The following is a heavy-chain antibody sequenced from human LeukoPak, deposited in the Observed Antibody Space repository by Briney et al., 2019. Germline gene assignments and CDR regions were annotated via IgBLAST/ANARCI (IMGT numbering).Heavy chain of an antibody. CDR1: GFTFSSYW. Sequence: GGSLRLSCAASGFTFSSYWMSWVRQAPGTGLEWVANIKQDGSEKYYVDSVKGRFTISRDNAKNSLYLQMNSLRAEDTAVYYCAKQDIVVVPATNGVDYWGQGTLVTVSS. V-gene: IGHV3-7*01. CDR3: AKQDIVVVPATNGVDY. J-gene: IGHJ4*02. CDR2: IKQDGSEK. D-gene: IGHD2-2*01.